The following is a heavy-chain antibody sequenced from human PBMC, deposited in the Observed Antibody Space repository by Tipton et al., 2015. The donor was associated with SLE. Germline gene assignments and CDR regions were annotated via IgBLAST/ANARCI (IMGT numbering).Heavy chain of an antibody. J-gene: IGHJ5*02. CDR1: GDSISSSSYY. CDR2: VYYTGNT. V-gene: IGHV4-39*07. Sequence: TLSLTCIVSGDSISSSSYYWGWIRQPPGKGLEWVGTVYYTGNTFYNPSLKSRVTILVDTSKNQFSLKLSSVTAADTAVYYCARQRGVPTAGALNWFDPWGQGTLVTVSS. D-gene: IGHD2-2*01. CDR3: ARQRGVPTAGALNWFDP.